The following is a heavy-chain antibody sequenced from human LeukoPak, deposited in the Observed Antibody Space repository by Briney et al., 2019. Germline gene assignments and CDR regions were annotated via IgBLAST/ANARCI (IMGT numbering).Heavy chain of an antibody. CDR1: GFTFSDYY. J-gene: IGHJ4*02. Sequence: GGSLRLSCAASGFTFSDYYMGWIRQAPGKGLEWVSYISSSGSTIYYADSVKGRFTISRDNAKNSLYLQMNSLRAEDTAVYYCARDRASITGTPFFDYWGQGTLVTVSS. V-gene: IGHV3-11*01. CDR3: ARDRASITGTPFFDY. CDR2: ISSSGSTI. D-gene: IGHD1-20*01.